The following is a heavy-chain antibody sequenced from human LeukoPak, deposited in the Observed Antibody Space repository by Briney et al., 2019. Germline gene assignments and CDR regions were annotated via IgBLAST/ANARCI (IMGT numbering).Heavy chain of an antibody. D-gene: IGHD3-3*01. J-gene: IGHJ6*03. CDR3: ARDTARITIFGVAKYMDV. Sequence: SETLSLTCTVSGGSISSYYWSWIRQPPGKGLEWIGYIYFSGSTNYNPSLKSQVTISIGTSKNRFSLKLSSVTAADTAVYYCARDTARITIFGVAKYMDVWGKGTTVTVSS. CDR1: GGSISSYY. V-gene: IGHV4-59*01. CDR2: IYFSGST.